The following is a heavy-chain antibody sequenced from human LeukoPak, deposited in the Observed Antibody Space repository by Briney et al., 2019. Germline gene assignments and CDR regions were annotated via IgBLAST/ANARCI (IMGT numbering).Heavy chain of an antibody. CDR2: ISAYNGNT. J-gene: IGHJ6*02. CDR1: GYTFTSYG. V-gene: IGHV1-18*01. CDR3: ARGMAVAGTGYYYGMDV. D-gene: IGHD6-19*01. Sequence: ASVKASCKASGYTFTSYGISWVRQAPGQGLEWMGWISAYNGNTNYAQKLQGRVTMTTDTSTSTAYMELSSLRSEDTAVYYCARGMAVAGTGYYYGMDVWGQGTTVTVSS.